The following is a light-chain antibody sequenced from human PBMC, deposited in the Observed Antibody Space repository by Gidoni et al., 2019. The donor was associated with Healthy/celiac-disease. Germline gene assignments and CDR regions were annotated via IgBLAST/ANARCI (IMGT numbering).Light chain of an antibody. CDR3: QQYGSSPPLT. J-gene: IGKJ4*01. Sequence: EIVLTQSPGTLSLSPGERATLSCRASQSVSSSYLAWYQQKPGQAPRLLIYGASSRATGIQDRFSGSGSGTDFTLTISRLEPAAFAVYYCQQYGSSPPLTFGGGTKVEIK. V-gene: IGKV3-20*01. CDR2: GAS. CDR1: QSVSSSY.